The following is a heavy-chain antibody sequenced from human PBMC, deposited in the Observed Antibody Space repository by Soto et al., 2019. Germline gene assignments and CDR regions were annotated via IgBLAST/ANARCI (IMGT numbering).Heavy chain of an antibody. CDR1: GGTFSSYA. Sequence: QVQLVQSGAEVKKPGSSVKVSCQASGGTFSSYAISWLRQAPGQGLAWMGGIIPIFGTANCSQKFQGRVTITADESTSTAYMELSSLRSEDTAVYYCARDVDGTNFDYWGQGTLVTVSS. J-gene: IGHJ4*02. V-gene: IGHV1-69*12. CDR3: ARDVDGTNFDY. CDR2: IIPIFGTA.